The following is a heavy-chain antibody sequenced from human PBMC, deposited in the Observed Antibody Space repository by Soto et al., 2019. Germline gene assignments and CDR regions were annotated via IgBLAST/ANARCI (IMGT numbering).Heavy chain of an antibody. D-gene: IGHD3-22*01. Sequence: SETLSLTCTVSGGSISSSSYYRGWIHQPPGKGLEWIGNVYYGGSTYYNPSLKSRVTISVETSKSQFSLKLSSVTAADTAVYYCAGGDYYHSSGYYFYYYTMDVWGQGTTVTVSS. CDR1: GGSISSSSYY. J-gene: IGHJ6*02. CDR2: VYYGGST. CDR3: AGGDYYHSSGYYFYYYTMDV. V-gene: IGHV4-39*01.